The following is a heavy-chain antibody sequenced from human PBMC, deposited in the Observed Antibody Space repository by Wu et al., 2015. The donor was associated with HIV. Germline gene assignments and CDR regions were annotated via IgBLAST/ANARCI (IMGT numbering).Heavy chain of an antibody. CDR1: AYSFSDYY. Sequence: QAQLIQSGTEVKKPGASVKISCKASAYSFSDYYIHWVRQAPGRGLEWVGIINPSSGSTSYAQKFKGRVTMTRDTSTATVYMELSSLRSEDTAVYSCARAGGFCSGTSCLDLWGQGTLVTVFS. D-gene: IGHD2-2*03. CDR2: INPSSGST. CDR3: ARAGGFCSGTSCLDL. J-gene: IGHJ5*02. V-gene: IGHV1-46*01.